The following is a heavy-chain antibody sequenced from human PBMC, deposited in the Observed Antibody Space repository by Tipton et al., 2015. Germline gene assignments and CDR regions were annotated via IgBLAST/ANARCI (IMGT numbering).Heavy chain of an antibody. CDR2: IYSGGSP. CDR1: GFNVSTHY. Sequence: SLRLSCTASGFNVSTHYMSWVRQAPGKGLEWVSIIYSGGSPFYADSVNGRFTISRDNSKNTLYLQMNSLRVEDTAVYYCARDGRIAAVGPQPFFDFWGQGPLVTVSS. D-gene: IGHD6-13*01. J-gene: IGHJ4*02. CDR3: ARDGRIAAVGPQPFFDF. V-gene: IGHV3-53*01.